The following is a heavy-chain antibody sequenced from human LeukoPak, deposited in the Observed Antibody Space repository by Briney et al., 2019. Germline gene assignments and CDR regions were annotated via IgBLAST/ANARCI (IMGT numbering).Heavy chain of an antibody. CDR2: IYYSGNT. V-gene: IGHV4-39*07. D-gene: IGHD1-1*01. J-gene: IGHJ4*02. Sequence: SETLSLTCTVSGGSVSSGTYYWGWIRQPPGKGLEWIGSIYYSGNTYYNPSLKSRVTISLDTSKNQFSLRLSSVTAADTAVYYCARIVVAGFDYWGQGTLVTVSS. CDR3: ARIVVAGFDY. CDR1: GGSVSSGTYY.